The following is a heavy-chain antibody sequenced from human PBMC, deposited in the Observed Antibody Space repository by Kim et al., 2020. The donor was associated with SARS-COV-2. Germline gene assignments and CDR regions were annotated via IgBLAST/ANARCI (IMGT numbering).Heavy chain of an antibody. CDR1: GYTFTSYA. J-gene: IGHJ6*02. CDR3: ASPVGYFDWLSSQHYYYGMDG. CDR2: INAGNGNT. Sequence: ASVKVSCKASGYTFTSYAMHWVRQAPGQRLEWMGWINAGNGNTKYSQKFQGRVTITRDTSASTAYMELSSLRSEDTAVYYCASPVGYFDWLSSQHYYYGMDGWGQGTTVTVSS. V-gene: IGHV1-3*01. D-gene: IGHD3-9*01.